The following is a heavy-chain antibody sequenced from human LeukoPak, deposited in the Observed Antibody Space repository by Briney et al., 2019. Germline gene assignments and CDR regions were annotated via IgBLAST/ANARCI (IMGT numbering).Heavy chain of an antibody. V-gene: IGHV4-38-2*02. J-gene: IGHJ4*02. CDR3: ARVGRGSSAPIDY. CDR2: IYHSGST. D-gene: IGHD6-6*01. Sequence: SSETLSLTCTVSGYSISSGYYWGWIRQPPGKGLEWIGSIYHSGSTYYNPSLKSRVTISVDTSKNQFSLKLSSVTAADTAVYYCARVGRGSSAPIDYWGQGTLVTVSS. CDR1: GYSISSGYY.